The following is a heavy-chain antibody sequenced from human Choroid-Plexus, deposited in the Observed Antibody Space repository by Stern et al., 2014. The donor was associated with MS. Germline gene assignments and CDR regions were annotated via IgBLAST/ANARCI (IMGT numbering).Heavy chain of an antibody. CDR1: GFTFGSSA. CDR2: VSHDGSYK. V-gene: IGHV3-30*18. Sequence: VQLLESGGGVVQPGRPLRLSCVASGFTFGSSAMHWVRQAQGKGLEWVGGVSHDGSYKYYADSLKGRFTISRDNSQNTLYMQMISLRPEDTSVYYCAKDRQYLTYFFDHWGQGSLVTVSS. J-gene: IGHJ5*02. D-gene: IGHD2/OR15-2a*01. CDR3: AKDRQYLTYFFDH.